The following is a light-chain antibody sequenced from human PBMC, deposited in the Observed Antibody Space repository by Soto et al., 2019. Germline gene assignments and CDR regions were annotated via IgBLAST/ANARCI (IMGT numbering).Light chain of an antibody. CDR3: FSYAGSYVV. J-gene: IGLJ2*01. CDR1: SSDVGSYNL. Sequence: SALTQPASVSGSPGQSITISCTGTSSDVGSYNLVSWYQQHPGKAPKLMIYEGSKRPTGVSNRFSGSKSGNTASLTISGLQAEDEADYYCFSYAGSYVVFGGGTKLTVL. CDR2: EGS. V-gene: IGLV2-23*01.